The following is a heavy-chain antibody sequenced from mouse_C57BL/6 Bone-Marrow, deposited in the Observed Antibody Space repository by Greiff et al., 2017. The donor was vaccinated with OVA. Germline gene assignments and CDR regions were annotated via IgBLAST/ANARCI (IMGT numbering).Heavy chain of an antibody. J-gene: IGHJ3*01. CDR3: TRGYDYDNGGLAY. CDR1: GYTFTSYW. Sequence: VQLQQSGTVLARPGASVKMSCKTSGYTFTSYWMHWVKQRPGQGLEWIGAIYPGNSDTSYNQKFKGKAKLTAVTSASTAYMELSSLTNEDSAVYYGTRGYDYDNGGLAYWGQGTLVTVSA. D-gene: IGHD2-4*01. V-gene: IGHV1-5*01. CDR2: IYPGNSDT.